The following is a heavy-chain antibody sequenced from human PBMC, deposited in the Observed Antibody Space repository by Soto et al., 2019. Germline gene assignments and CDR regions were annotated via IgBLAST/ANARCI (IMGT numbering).Heavy chain of an antibody. Sequence: EVQLVETGGGVIQPGGSLRLSCAASGFAVSIYYVTWVRQAPGKGLEWVSAIYSDYSTYYADSVKGRFTISQDTSKNTLYLQMNSLRAEDTALYYCARIRSGSLDSWGQGTLVTVSS. V-gene: IGHV3-53*02. CDR2: IYSDYST. D-gene: IGHD1-26*01. J-gene: IGHJ4*02. CDR3: ARIRSGSLDS. CDR1: GFAVSIYY.